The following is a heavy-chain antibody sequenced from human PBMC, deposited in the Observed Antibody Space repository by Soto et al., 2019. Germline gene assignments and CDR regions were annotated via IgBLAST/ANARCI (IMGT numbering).Heavy chain of an antibody. CDR1: GFTFSSYA. J-gene: IGHJ4*02. CDR3: AKDIRSTVISQSDY. CDR2: ISGSGGST. D-gene: IGHD4-17*01. Sequence: GGSLRLSCAASGFTFSSYAMSWVRQAPGKGLEWVLAISGSGGSTYYADSVKGRFTFSRDNSKNTLYLQMNSLRAEDTAVYYCAKDIRSTVISQSDYWGQGTLVTVSS. V-gene: IGHV3-23*01.